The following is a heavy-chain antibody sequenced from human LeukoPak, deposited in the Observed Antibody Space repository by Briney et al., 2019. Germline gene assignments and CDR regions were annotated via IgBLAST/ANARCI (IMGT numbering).Heavy chain of an antibody. CDR1: GGSISSSSYY. V-gene: IGHV4-39*01. Sequence: SETLSLTCTVSGGSISSSSYYWGWIRQPPGKGLEWIGSIYYSGSTYYNPSLKSRVTISVDTSKNQFSLKLSSVTAADTAVYYRARHLAITVISGAFAIRGQATMLTVSS. CDR3: ARHLAITVISGAFAI. J-gene: IGHJ3*02. CDR2: IYYSGST. D-gene: IGHD4-17*01.